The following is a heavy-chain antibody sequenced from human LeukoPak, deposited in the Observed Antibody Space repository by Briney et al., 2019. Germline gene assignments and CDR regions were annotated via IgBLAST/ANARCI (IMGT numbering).Heavy chain of an antibody. CDR3: ARAAGTRDAFDI. V-gene: IGHV3-30*04. CDR1: GFTFSSYA. D-gene: IGHD6-13*01. J-gene: IGHJ3*02. Sequence: GGSRRLSCAASGFTFSSYAMHWVRQAPGKGLEWVAVISYDGSNKYYADSVKGRFTISRDNSKNTLYLQKNSLRAEDTAVYYCARAAGTRDAFDIWGQGTMVTVSS. CDR2: ISYDGSNK.